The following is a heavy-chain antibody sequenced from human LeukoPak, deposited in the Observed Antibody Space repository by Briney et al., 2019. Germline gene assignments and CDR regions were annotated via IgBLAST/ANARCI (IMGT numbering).Heavy chain of an antibody. J-gene: IGHJ4*02. CDR2: ISSDESST. CDR3: ARVYNSGWYRFDY. Sequence: GGSLRLSCAASGFTFSSYWMHWLRQVPGKGLVWVARISSDESSTTYADSVKGRFTISRDNAKNTLYLQMNSLRVEDTAVYYCARVYNSGWYRFDYWGQGTLVIVSS. CDR1: GFTFSSYW. V-gene: IGHV3-74*01. D-gene: IGHD6-19*01.